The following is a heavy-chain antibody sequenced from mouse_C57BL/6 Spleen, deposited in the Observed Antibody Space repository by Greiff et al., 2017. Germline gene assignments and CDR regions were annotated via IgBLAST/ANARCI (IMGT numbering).Heavy chain of an antibody. CDR1: GYTFTSYW. CDR3: AYYYGSSYDWYFDV. D-gene: IGHD1-1*01. CDR2: IHPNSGST. Sequence: QVQLQQPGAELVKPGASVTLSCKASGYTFTSYWMHWVKQRPGQGLEWIGMIHPNSGSTNYNEKFKSKATLTVDKSSSTAYMQLSSLTSEDSAVYYCAYYYGSSYDWYFDVWGTGTTVTVSS. J-gene: IGHJ1*03. V-gene: IGHV1-64*01.